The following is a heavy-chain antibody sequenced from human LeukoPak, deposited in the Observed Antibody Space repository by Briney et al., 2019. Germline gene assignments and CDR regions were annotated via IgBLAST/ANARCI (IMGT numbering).Heavy chain of an antibody. CDR3: ARDRHWTNDWVFDY. CDR2: IYYNGHT. J-gene: IGHJ4*02. D-gene: IGHD1/OR15-1a*01. V-gene: IGHV4-59*01. Sequence: SETLSLTCTVSGGSIGTYYWNWIRQPPGKGLEWIGYIYYNGHTDYNPSLRSRVTISVHTSKNQFSLKLSSVTAADTAVYYCARDRHWTNDWVFDYWGQGTLVTVSS. CDR1: GGSIGTYY.